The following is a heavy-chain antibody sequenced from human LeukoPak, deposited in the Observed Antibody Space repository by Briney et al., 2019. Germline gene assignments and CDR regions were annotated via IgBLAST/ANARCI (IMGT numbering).Heavy chain of an antibody. CDR3: ARGAMIVVVTTTGFDY. Sequence: GASVKVSCKASGYTFTSYGISWVRQAPGQGLEWMGWISAYNGNTSYAQKLQGRVTMTTDTSTSTAYMELRSLRSDDTAVYYCARGAMIVVVTTTGFDYWGQGTLVTVSS. D-gene: IGHD3-22*01. V-gene: IGHV1-18*01. CDR1: GYTFTSYG. J-gene: IGHJ4*02. CDR2: ISAYNGNT.